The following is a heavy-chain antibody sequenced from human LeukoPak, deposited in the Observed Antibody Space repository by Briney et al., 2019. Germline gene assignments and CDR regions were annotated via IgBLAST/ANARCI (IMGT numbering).Heavy chain of an antibody. CDR2: INWNGGST. D-gene: IGHD2-2*02. J-gene: IGHJ6*03. CDR1: GFTFSSYE. CDR3: AREQYQLLYGYYYMDV. V-gene: IGHV3-20*04. Sequence: GGSLRLSCAASGFTFSSYEMNWVRQAPGKGPEWVSGINWNGGSTGYADSVRGRFTISRDNAKNSLYLQMNSLRAEDTALYYCAREQYQLLYGYYYMDVWGKGTTVTVSS.